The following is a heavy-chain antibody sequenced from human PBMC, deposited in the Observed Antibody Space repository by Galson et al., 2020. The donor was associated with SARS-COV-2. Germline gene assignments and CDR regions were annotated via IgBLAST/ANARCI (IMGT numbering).Heavy chain of an antibody. Sequence: HGESLKISCKGSGYSFTSYWIGWVRQMPGKGLEWMGIIYPGDSDTRYSPSFQGQVTISADKSISTAYLQWSSLKASDTAMYYCARVSVGATKLVYYYYGMDVWGQGTTVTVSS. CDR1: GYSFTSYW. CDR2: IYPGDSDT. CDR3: ARVSVGATKLVYYYYGMDV. J-gene: IGHJ6*02. V-gene: IGHV5-51*01. D-gene: IGHD1-26*01.